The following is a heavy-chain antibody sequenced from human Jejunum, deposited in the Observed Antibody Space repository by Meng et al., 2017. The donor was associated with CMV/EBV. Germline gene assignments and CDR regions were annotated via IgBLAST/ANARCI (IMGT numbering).Heavy chain of an antibody. CDR3: GDFEAG. D-gene: IGHD3-3*01. Sequence: SLKISCSASGFAFSKYSMNWVRQTPGKGLVWVSSIKNDGSFTACADSVKGRFTVSRDNAKNTVYLQMNSLTVEDAAVYYCGDFEAGWGQGTLVTVSS. J-gene: IGHJ4*02. CDR2: IKNDGSFT. V-gene: IGHV3-74*01. CDR1: GFAFSKYS.